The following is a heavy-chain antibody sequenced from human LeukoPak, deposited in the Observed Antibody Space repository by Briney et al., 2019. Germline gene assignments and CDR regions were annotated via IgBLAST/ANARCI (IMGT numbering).Heavy chain of an antibody. V-gene: IGHV3-33*06. CDR2: IWYDGTNK. CDR3: AKSVVYGSGNYYNFDY. J-gene: IGHJ4*02. CDR1: GFTFSSYG. Sequence: GGSLRLSCAASGFTFSSYGMHWVRQAPGKGLEWVAVIWYDGTNKNYADSVKGRFTTSRDNSKDTLYLQMNSLRAEDTAVYYCAKSVVYGSGNYYNFDYWGRGTLVTVSS. D-gene: IGHD3-10*01.